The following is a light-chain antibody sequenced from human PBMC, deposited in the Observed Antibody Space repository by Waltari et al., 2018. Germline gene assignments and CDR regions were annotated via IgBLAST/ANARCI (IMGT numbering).Light chain of an antibody. CDR1: NSNIENNY. Sequence: QSVLTQPPSVSAAPGQKVSISCSGSNSNIENNYVSWYQQLPGAAPKRLIYDDNKRSSGIPDRFSGSKSGTSATLGITGLQTGDEADYYCATWDSGLSAGVFGGGTKLTVL. J-gene: IGLJ3*02. CDR2: DDN. V-gene: IGLV1-51*01. CDR3: ATWDSGLSAGV.